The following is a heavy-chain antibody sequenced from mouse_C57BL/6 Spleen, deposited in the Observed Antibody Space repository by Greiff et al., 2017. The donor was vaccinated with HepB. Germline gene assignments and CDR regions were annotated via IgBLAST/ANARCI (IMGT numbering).Heavy chain of an antibody. CDR2: IWSGGST. CDR1: GFSLTSYG. J-gene: IGHJ3*01. D-gene: IGHD2-3*01. Sequence: VQLQQSGPGLVQPSQCLSITCTVSGFSLTSYGVHWVRQSPGKGLEWLGVIWSGGSTDYNAAFISRLSISKDNSKSQVFFKMNSLQADDTAIYYCARNSYDGHPWFAYWGQGTLVTVSA. V-gene: IGHV2-2*01. CDR3: ARNSYDGHPWFAY.